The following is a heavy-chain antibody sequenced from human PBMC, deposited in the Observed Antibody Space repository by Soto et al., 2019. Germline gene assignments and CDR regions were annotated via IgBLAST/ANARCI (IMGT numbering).Heavy chain of an antibody. V-gene: IGHV3-30-3*01. CDR1: GLTFNIFA. Sequence: PGGSLRLSCVASGLTFNIFALHWVRQAPGKGLEWLSVISYDGREIHYSESVKGRFTISRDSSTNTVYLEMNSLRYEDTAVYYCASDPLAVTGSFVDYWGQGTLVTVSS. CDR3: ASDPLAVTGSFVDY. D-gene: IGHD3-9*01. CDR2: ISYDGREI. J-gene: IGHJ4*02.